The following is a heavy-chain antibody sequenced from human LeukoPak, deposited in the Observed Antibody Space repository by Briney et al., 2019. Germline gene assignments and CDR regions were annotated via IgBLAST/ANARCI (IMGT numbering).Heavy chain of an antibody. CDR2: INHSGIT. D-gene: IGHD3-10*01. J-gene: IGHJ4*02. CDR1: GGSISSGSYY. Sequence: SETLSLTCTVSGGSISSGSYYWSWIRQPAGKGLEWIGEINHSGITNYNPSLESRITMSVDTSKNQFSLTLSSVTAADTAVYYCARHRATGITMVRGVPSPLDYWGQGTLVTVSS. CDR3: ARHRATGITMVRGVPSPLDY. V-gene: IGHV4-61*10.